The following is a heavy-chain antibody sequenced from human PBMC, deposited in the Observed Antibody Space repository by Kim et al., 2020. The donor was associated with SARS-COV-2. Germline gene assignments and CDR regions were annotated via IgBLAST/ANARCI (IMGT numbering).Heavy chain of an antibody. CDR1: RYSFTSYW. CDR2: IDPSDSYT. CDR3: ARSGSYPFDY. Sequence: GESLKISCKGSRYSFTSYWISWVRQMPGKGLEWMGRIDPSDSYTNYSPSFQGHVTISADKSISTAYLQWSSLKASDTAMYYCARSGSYPFDYWGQGTLVTVSS. V-gene: IGHV5-10-1*01. D-gene: IGHD1-26*01. J-gene: IGHJ4*02.